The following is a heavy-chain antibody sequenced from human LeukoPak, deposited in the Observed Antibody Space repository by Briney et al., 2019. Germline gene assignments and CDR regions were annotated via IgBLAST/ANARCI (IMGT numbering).Heavy chain of an antibody. D-gene: IGHD4-17*01. Sequence: GGSLRLSCVGSGFTFSRYAMTWVRQAPGKGLEWVSSIRGSGDGTSYADSVKGRFTMSRDNSKSTLYLQMDSLRAEDTAMYYCGRDPNGDYIGAFDFWGQGTLVTVSS. CDR2: IRGSGDGT. CDR3: GRDPNGDYIGAFDF. V-gene: IGHV3-23*01. CDR1: GFTFSRYA. J-gene: IGHJ3*01.